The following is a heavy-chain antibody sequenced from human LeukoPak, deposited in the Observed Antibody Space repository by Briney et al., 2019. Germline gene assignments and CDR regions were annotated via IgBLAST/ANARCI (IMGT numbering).Heavy chain of an antibody. CDR1: GGSISSYY. J-gene: IGHJ4*02. V-gene: IGHV4-59*08. CDR3: ARLGTDSGYGND. Sequence: SETLSLTCAVSGGSISSYYWSWIRQPPGKGLEWIGYIYYSGSTNYNPSLKSRVTISVDTSKNQFSLKLSSVTAADTAVYYCARLGTDSGYGNDWGQGTLVTVSS. CDR2: IYYSGST. D-gene: IGHD5-12*01.